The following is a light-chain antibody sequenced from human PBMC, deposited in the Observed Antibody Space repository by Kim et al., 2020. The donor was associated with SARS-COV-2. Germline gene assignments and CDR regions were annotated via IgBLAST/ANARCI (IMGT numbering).Light chain of an antibody. Sequence: IQLTQSPSSLSASVGDRVTITCRASQGISSYLAWYQQQPGKAPKLLIYGASTLQSGVPSRFSGSGSGTDFTLTISSLQPEDFATYYCQQLNGFPYTFGQGTKLEIK. J-gene: IGKJ2*01. V-gene: IGKV1-9*01. CDR3: QQLNGFPYT. CDR2: GAS. CDR1: QGISSY.